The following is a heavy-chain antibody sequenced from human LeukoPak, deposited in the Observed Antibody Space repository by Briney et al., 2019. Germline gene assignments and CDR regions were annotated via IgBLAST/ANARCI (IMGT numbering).Heavy chain of an antibody. D-gene: IGHD4-23*01. CDR1: GFTFSSYG. V-gene: IGHV3-30*02. Sequence: GGSLRPSCAASGFTFSSYGMHWVRQAPGKGLEWVAFIRYDGSNKYYADSVKGRFTISRDNSKNTLYLQMNSLRAEDTAVYYCTREQDREASATVVGDYWGQGTLVTVSS. J-gene: IGHJ4*02. CDR2: IRYDGSNK. CDR3: TREQDREASATVVGDY.